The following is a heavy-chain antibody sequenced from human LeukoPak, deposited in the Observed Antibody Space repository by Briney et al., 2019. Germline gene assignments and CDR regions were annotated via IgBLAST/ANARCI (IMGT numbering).Heavy chain of an antibody. CDR1: GFTFSTYW. V-gene: IGHV3-11*05. J-gene: IGHJ4*02. CDR3: VTETTEGAKDY. D-gene: IGHD1-14*01. CDR2: ISSSSHYT. Sequence: GGSLRLSCAASGFTFSTYWMSWVRQAPGKGLAWVSYISSSSHYTNYEASVRGRFIISRDNSRDSLYLQMNSLRVEDTAIYYCVTETTEGAKDYWGQGTLVTVSS.